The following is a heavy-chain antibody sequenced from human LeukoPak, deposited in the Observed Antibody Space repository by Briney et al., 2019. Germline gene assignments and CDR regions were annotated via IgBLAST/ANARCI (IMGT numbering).Heavy chain of an antibody. D-gene: IGHD1-14*01. CDR3: ARPGPDAFDI. CDR2: VSGSGDNT. J-gene: IGHJ3*02. CDR1: GFTFSRFG. V-gene: IGHV3-23*01. Sequence: GGSLRLSCAASGFTFSRFGMTWVRQAPGKGLEWVSAVSGSGDNTFYADSVKGRFTFSRDNSKNTLYLQMNSLRAEDTAVYYCARPGPDAFDIWGQGTMVTVSS.